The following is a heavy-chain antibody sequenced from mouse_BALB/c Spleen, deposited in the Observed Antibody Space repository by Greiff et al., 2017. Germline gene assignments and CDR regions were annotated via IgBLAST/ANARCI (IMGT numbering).Heavy chain of an antibody. J-gene: IGHJ2*01. D-gene: IGHD2-4*01. CDR2: ISYSGST. V-gene: IGHV3-8*02. CDR3: ARTSYYDQYYFDY. CDR1: GDSITSGY. Sequence: EVKLQESGPSLVKPSQTLSLTCSVTGDSITSGYWNWIRKFPGNKLEYMGYISYSGSTYYNPSLKSRISITRDTSKNQYYLQLNSVTTEDTATYYCARTSYYDQYYFDYWGQGTTLTVSS.